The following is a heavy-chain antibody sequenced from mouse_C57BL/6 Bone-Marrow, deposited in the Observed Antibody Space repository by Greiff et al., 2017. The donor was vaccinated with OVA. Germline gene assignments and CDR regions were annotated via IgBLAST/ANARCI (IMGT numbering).Heavy chain of an antibody. CDR3: ARGNTWGCAVDY. J-gene: IGHJ4*01. Sequence: EVQRVESGGGLVQPGGSLKLSCAASGFTFSDYGMAWVRQAPRKGLEWVAFISNLAYSINYADTVTGQFTLSRENAKNTLYMELSSLRSEDTAMYYCARGNTWGCAVDYGDRGTGVTV. V-gene: IGHV5-15*01. D-gene: IGHD5-2*01. CDR2: ISNLAYSI. CDR1: GFTFSDYG.